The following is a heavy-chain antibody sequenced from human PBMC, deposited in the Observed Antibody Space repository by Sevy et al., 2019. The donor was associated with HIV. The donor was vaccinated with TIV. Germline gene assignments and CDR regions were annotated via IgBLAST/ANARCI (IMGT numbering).Heavy chain of an antibody. V-gene: IGHV3-21*01. CDR3: AARITLFGVVIPLPHYYYYGMDV. CDR1: GFTFSSYS. J-gene: IGHJ6*02. CDR2: ISSSSSYI. Sequence: GGSLRLSCAASGFTFSSYSMNWVRQAPGKGLEWVSSISSSSSYIYYADSVKGRFTISRDNAKNSLYLQMNSLRAEDTAVYYCAARITLFGVVIPLPHYYYYGMDVWGQGTTVTVSS. D-gene: IGHD3-3*01.